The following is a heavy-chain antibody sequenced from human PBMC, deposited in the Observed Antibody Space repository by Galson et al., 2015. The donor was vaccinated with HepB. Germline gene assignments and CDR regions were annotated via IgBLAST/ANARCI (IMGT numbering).Heavy chain of an antibody. Sequence: SLRLSCAASGFTFSSYSMNWVRQAPGKGLEWVSYISSSSSTIYYADSVKGRFTISRDNAKSSLYLQMNSLRAEDTAVYYCARLNILDSVWGTYRHYYFDYWGQGTLVTVSS. J-gene: IGHJ4*02. V-gene: IGHV3-48*01. CDR2: ISSSSSTI. CDR3: ARLNILDSVWGTYRHYYFDY. D-gene: IGHD3-16*02. CDR1: GFTFSSYS.